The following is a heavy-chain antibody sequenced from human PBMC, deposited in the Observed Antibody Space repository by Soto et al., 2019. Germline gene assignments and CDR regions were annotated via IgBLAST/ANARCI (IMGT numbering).Heavy chain of an antibody. CDR2: INHSGST. Sequence: SETLSLTCAVYGGSFSGYDWSWIRQPPGKGLEWIGEINHSGSTNYNPALKSRVTISVDTSKNQFSLKLSSVTAADTAVYYCARFLVWDFDGSPGWFDHWGQGTLVTVSS. D-gene: IGHD1-26*01. V-gene: IGHV4-34*01. CDR3: ARFLVWDFDGSPGWFDH. CDR1: GGSFSGYD. J-gene: IGHJ5*02.